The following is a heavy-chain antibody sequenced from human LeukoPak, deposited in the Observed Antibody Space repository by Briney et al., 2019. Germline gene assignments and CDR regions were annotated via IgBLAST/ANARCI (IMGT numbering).Heavy chain of an antibody. D-gene: IGHD3-22*01. CDR1: GFTVSSNS. J-gene: IGHJ4*02. V-gene: IGHV3-53*01. CDR3: ARRAGDYSHPYDY. Sequence: PGGSLRLSCTVSGFTVSSNSMSWVRQAPGKGLEWVSFIYTTGNTHNSDSVKGRFTISRDSSKNTLYLQMNSLRGEDTAVYYCARRAGDYSHPYDYWGQGTLVTVSS. CDR2: IYTTGNT.